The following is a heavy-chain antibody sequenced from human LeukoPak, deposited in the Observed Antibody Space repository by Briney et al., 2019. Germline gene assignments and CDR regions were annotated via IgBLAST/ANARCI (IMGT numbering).Heavy chain of an antibody. Sequence: SETLSLTCTVSGGSISSSSYYWGWIRQPPGKGLEWIGSIYYSGSTYYNPSLKSRVTISVDTSKNQFSLKLSSVTAADTAVYYCAREGRIHRGDIDYWGQGTLVTVSS. CDR3: AREGRIHRGDIDY. V-gene: IGHV4-39*07. CDR2: IYYSGST. J-gene: IGHJ4*02. D-gene: IGHD5-18*01. CDR1: GGSISSSSYY.